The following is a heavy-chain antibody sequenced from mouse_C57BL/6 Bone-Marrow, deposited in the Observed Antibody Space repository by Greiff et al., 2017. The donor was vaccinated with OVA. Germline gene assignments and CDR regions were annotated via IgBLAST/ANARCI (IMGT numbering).Heavy chain of an antibody. V-gene: IGHV1-72*01. Sequence: VQLVESGAELVKPGASVKLSCKASGYTFTSYWMHWVKQRPGRGLEWIGRIDPNSGGTKYNEKFKSKATLTVDKPSSTAYMQLSSLTSEDSAVYYCARRSITTVVGDYAMDYWGQGTSVTVSS. CDR1: GYTFTSYW. CDR2: IDPNSGGT. J-gene: IGHJ4*01. D-gene: IGHD1-1*01. CDR3: ARRSITTVVGDYAMDY.